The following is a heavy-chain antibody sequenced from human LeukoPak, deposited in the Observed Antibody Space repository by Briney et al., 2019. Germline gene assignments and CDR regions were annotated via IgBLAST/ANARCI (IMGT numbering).Heavy chain of an antibody. D-gene: IGHD2-8*01. CDR1: GGSFSGYY. Sequence: PSETLSLTCAVYGGSFSGYYWSWIRQPPGKGLEWIREINHSGSTNYNPSLKSRVTISVDTSKNQFSLKLSSVTAADTAVYYCASGYAHFDYWGQGTLVTVSS. CDR3: ASGYAHFDY. V-gene: IGHV4-34*01. CDR2: INHSGST. J-gene: IGHJ4*02.